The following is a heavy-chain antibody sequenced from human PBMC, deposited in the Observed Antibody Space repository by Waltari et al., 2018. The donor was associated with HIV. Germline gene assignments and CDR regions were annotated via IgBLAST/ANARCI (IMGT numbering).Heavy chain of an antibody. D-gene: IGHD6-6*01. J-gene: IGHJ4*02. CDR2: FWSDGAES. CDR3: ARGYSSSRWIPLYH. Sequence: QVQLVESGGGVVQPGTSLTLSCAVSGFTFRNFAIHWVRQSTGKGLGWLAVFWSDGAESSYADSVKGRFTVSKDSSQKTLYLHLTSLRAEDTALYYCARGYSSSRWIPLYHWGRGTLVTVSS. CDR1: GFTFRNFA. V-gene: IGHV3-33*01.